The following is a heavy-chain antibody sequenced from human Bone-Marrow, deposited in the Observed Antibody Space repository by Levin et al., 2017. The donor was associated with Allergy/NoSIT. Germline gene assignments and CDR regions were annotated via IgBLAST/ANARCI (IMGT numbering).Heavy chain of an antibody. J-gene: IGHJ6*02. D-gene: IGHD2-15*01. Sequence: LSLTCAASGFTFSDYYMSWIRQAPGKGLEWVSYISKSGDTTYYADSVKGRFTISRDNAKNSLYLEMNSLRAEDTAVYYCARGDYCSGGSCYSWLYYLGMDVWGQGTTVTVSS. CDR3: ARGDYCSGGSCYSWLYYLGMDV. V-gene: IGHV3-11*01. CDR2: ISKSGDTT. CDR1: GFTFSDYY.